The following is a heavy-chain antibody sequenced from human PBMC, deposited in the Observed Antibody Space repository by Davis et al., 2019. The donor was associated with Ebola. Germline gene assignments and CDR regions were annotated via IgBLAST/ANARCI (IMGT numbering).Heavy chain of an antibody. CDR3: ARDSSGWYPYYFDY. D-gene: IGHD6-19*01. J-gene: IGHJ4*02. Sequence: GSLRLSCAVYGGSFSGYYWSWIRQPPGKGLEWIGEINHSGSTNYNPSLKSRVTISVDTSKNQFSLKLSSVTAADTAVYYCARDSSGWYPYYFDYWGQGTLVTVSS. CDR2: INHSGST. CDR1: GGSFSGYY. V-gene: IGHV4-34*01.